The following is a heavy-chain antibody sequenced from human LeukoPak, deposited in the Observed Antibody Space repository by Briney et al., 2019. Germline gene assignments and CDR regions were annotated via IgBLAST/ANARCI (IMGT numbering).Heavy chain of an antibody. V-gene: IGHV1-46*01. J-gene: IGHJ4*02. CDR2: INPSGGST. Sequence: ASVKVSCKASGYTFTGYYMHWVRQAPGQGLEWMGIINPSGGSTSYAQKFQGRVTMTRDTSTSTVYMELSSLRPEDTAVYYCARVLSKVFDYWGQGTLVTVSS. CDR1: GYTFTGYY. D-gene: IGHD2/OR15-2a*01. CDR3: ARVLSKVFDY.